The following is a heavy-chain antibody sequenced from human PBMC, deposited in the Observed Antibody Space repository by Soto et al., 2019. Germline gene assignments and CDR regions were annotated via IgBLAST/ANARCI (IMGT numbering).Heavy chain of an antibody. CDR1: GLTFSSYE. J-gene: IGHJ5*02. V-gene: IGHV3-48*03. CDR3: ASRYCSSASCYLPFDP. D-gene: IGHD2-2*01. Sequence: PGGSLRLSCAASGLTFSSYEMNWVRQAPGKGLEWVSYISSSGSTKYDADSVKGRFTISRDNAKNSLYLQMNSLRAEDTAVYHCASRYCSSASCYLPFDPWGQGTLVTVS. CDR2: ISSSGSTK.